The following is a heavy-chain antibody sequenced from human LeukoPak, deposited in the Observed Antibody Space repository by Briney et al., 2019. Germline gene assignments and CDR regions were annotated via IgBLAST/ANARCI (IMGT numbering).Heavy chain of an antibody. J-gene: IGHJ3*02. Sequence: ASVKVSCKASGYTFTNYGISWVRQAPGQGLEWMGWINPYNGNTNYAQKFQGRVTLTTDTSTSTAYMELRSLRYDDTAVYYCARKSRITRIRGDDAFDIWAKGQWSPSLQ. D-gene: IGHD3-10*01. V-gene: IGHV1-18*01. CDR1: GYTFTNYG. CDR2: INPYNGNT. CDR3: ARKSRITRIRGDDAFDI.